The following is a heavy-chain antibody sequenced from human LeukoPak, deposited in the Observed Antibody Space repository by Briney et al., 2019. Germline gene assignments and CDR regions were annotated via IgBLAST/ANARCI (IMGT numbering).Heavy chain of an antibody. CDR1: GFALSSHG. V-gene: IGHV3-33*01. Sequence: GTSLRLSCAASGFALSSHGMHWVRQAPGKGLEWVAVVWSDGSNTNYADAVKGRFTISRDNSKNTFYLQMNSLGAEDTAVYYCARDPHLDYWGQGTLVSVSS. J-gene: IGHJ4*02. CDR3: ARDPHLDY. CDR2: VWSDGSNT.